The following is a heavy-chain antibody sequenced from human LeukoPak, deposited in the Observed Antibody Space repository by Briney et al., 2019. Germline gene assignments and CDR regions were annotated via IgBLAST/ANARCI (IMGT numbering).Heavy chain of an antibody. CDR2: IYYSGST. CDR1: GGSISSYY. Sequence: SETLSLTCTVSGGSISSYYWSWIRQPPGKGLEWIGYIYYSGSTNYNPSLKSRVTISVDTSKNQFSLKLSSVTAADTAVYYCARGTGMATILYWGQGTLVTVSS. V-gene: IGHV4-59*01. D-gene: IGHD5-24*01. J-gene: IGHJ4*02. CDR3: ARGTGMATILY.